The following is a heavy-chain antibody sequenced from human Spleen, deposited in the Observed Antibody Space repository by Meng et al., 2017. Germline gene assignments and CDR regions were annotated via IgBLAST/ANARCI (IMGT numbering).Heavy chain of an antibody. Sequence: QVQLVQSGAEVKKPGASLKVSCKTSGYTFTGYYMHWVRQAPGQGLEWMGTINPSGGSTTYAQKFQGRVTMTRDTSTSTVYMEQSRLTPEDSAVYYCGRVSSGDSNYVDYWGQGTLVTVSS. CDR3: GRVSSGDSNYVDY. D-gene: IGHD4-11*01. V-gene: IGHV1-46*03. J-gene: IGHJ4*02. CDR1: GYTFTGYY. CDR2: INPSGGST.